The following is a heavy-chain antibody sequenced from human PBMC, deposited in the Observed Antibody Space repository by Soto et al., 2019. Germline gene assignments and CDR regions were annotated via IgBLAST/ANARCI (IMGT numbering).Heavy chain of an antibody. J-gene: IGHJ6*03. Sequence: EVQLVASGGGLVQPGGSLRLSCAASDFTFSGRSVHWVRQAPGKGLVWVSGIDKVGTDSTYADSVKGRFTSARDNAKNTVDLQMNSLRVEDTAVYYCARGWFGPDVWGKGTTVTVSS. CDR2: IDKVGTDS. V-gene: IGHV3-74*03. CDR3: ARGWFGPDV. CDR1: DFTFSGRS. D-gene: IGHD3-10*01.